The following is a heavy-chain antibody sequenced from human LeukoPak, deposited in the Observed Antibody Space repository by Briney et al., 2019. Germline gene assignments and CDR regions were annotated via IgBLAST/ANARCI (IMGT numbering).Heavy chain of an antibody. CDR2: MNPNSGNT. CDR1: VYTFTSYD. V-gene: IGHV1-8*01. CDR3: ARGGIAAAGVDY. D-gene: IGHD6-13*01. Sequence: ASVKVSCKASVYTFTSYDINWVRQATGQGLEWMGWMNPNSGNTGYAEKFQGRVTMARDTSISTVYMELSSLTSENTAVNYCARGGIAAAGVDYWGQGTLVTVSS. J-gene: IGHJ4*02.